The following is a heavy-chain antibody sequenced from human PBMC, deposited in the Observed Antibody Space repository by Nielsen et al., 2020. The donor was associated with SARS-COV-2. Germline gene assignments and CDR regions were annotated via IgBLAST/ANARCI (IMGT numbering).Heavy chain of an antibody. Sequence: GGSLRLSCAASGFIFGNYGMHWVRQAPGKGLEWVALISDDGSNKYYADSVKGRFTISRDNAKNSLYLQMNSLRAEDTALYYCAKASSSEYSSSSGDYWGQGTLVTVSS. CDR1: GFIFGNYG. V-gene: IGHV3-30*18. CDR3: AKASSSEYSSSSGDY. J-gene: IGHJ4*02. D-gene: IGHD6-6*01. CDR2: ISDDGSNK.